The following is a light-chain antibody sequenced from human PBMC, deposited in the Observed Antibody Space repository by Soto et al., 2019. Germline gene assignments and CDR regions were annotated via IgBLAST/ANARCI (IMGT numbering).Light chain of an antibody. CDR1: SSDVGLYDY. CDR3: SSYTSDSSYV. J-gene: IGLJ1*01. Sequence: SVLTHPASVSGSPGQSITISWTGTSSDVGLYDYVSWYQQHPGKAPQLMIYAVSNRPSGVSNRFSASKSGNTASLFISGLQAEDEADYYCSSYTSDSSYVFGSGTKVTVL. CDR2: AVS. V-gene: IGLV2-14*01.